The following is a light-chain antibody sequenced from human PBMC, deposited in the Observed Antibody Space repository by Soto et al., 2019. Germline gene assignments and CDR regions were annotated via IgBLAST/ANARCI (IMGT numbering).Light chain of an antibody. Sequence: EIVLTQSPAILSVSPGERATLSCKASQSISRSLAWYQQKPGQAPRLLISDASTRATGIPARFSGSGSGTEFTLTISSLQSEDFALYYCHQYNSWPPGTLGQGPKVDIK. CDR3: HQYNSWPPGT. CDR1: QSISRS. V-gene: IGKV3-15*01. CDR2: DAS. J-gene: IGKJ2*01.